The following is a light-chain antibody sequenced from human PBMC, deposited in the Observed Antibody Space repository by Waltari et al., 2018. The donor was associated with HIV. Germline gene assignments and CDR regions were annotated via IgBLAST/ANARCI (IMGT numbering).Light chain of an antibody. CDR1: SLDVGGYNY. CDR3: SSYTSSSTWV. J-gene: IGLJ3*02. Sequence: QSALTQPASVSGSPGQSITISCTGTSLDVGGYNYVSWYQQHPGKAPKLMIYDVTNRPSGVSNRFSGSKSGNTASLTISGLQLEDEADYYCSSYTSSSTWVFGGGTKLTVL. V-gene: IGLV2-14*03. CDR2: DVT.